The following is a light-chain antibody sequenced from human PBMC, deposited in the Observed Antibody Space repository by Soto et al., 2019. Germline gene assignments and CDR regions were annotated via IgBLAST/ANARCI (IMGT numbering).Light chain of an antibody. CDR1: SSDIGAYYF. J-gene: IGLJ1*01. V-gene: IGLV2-14*01. Sequence: QSALTQPASVSGSPGQSITISCTGSSSDIGAYYFVSWFQHPRGEAPKFLLYEVTTRPSGVSSRFSGSKSGNTASLTISGLQADDEATYYCSSYTTTYPPYVPGTGTKLTVL. CDR3: SSYTTTYPPYV. CDR2: EVT.